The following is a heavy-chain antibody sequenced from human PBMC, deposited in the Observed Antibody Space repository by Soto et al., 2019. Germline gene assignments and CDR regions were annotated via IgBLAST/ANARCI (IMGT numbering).Heavy chain of an antibody. J-gene: IGHJ5*02. V-gene: IGHV5-51*01. CDR1: GYSFTSYW. CDR2: IYPGDSDT. Sequence: PGESLKISCKGSGYSFTSYWIGWVRQMPGKGLEWMGIIYPGDSDTRYSPSFQGQVTISADKSISTAYLQWSSLKASDTAMYYCAKTGGYSYGYSVDWFDPSGQGPLLTVSS. CDR3: AKTGGYSYGYSVDWFDP. D-gene: IGHD5-18*01.